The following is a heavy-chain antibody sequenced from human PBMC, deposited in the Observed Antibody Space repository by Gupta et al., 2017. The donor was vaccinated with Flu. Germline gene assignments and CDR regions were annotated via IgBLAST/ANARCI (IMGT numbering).Heavy chain of an antibody. Sequence: EVQLVESGGGLVQPGGSLTLSCAASAFTPSGSAMHWVRQASGKGLEGVGRLRSKANSYATAYSAAVKGRFTISRDDSKNTAYLQMNSLKTEDTAVYYCTRRSGDDSSGYYGYWGQGTLVTVSS. CDR3: TRRSGDDSSGYYGY. D-gene: IGHD3-22*01. J-gene: IGHJ4*02. V-gene: IGHV3-73*02. CDR1: AFTPSGSA. CDR2: LRSKANSYAT.